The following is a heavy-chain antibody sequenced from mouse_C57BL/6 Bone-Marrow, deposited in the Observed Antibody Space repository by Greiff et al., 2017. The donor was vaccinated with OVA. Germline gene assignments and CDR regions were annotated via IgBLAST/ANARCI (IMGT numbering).Heavy chain of an antibody. J-gene: IGHJ1*03. D-gene: IGHD1-2*01. CDR2: IWSGGST. CDR3: ARKLRHWYFDV. Sequence: VQLVESGPGLVQPSQSLSITCTVSGFSLTSYGVHWVRQSPGKGLEWLGVIWSGGSTDYNAAFISRLSISKDNSKSQVFFKMNSLQADDTAIYYCARKLRHWYFDVWGTGTTVTVSS. CDR1: GFSLTSYG. V-gene: IGHV2-2*01.